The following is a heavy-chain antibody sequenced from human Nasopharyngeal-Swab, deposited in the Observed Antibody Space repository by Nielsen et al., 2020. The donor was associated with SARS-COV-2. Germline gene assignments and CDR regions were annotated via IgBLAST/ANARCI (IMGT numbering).Heavy chain of an antibody. CDR3: THGDTAMVTGASY. J-gene: IGHJ4*02. D-gene: IGHD5-18*01. V-gene: IGHV3-73*01. CDR1: GFTFSGSA. CDR2: IRSKANSYAT. Sequence: GESLRLSCAASGFTFSGSAMHWVRQASGKGLEWVGRIRSKANSYATAYAASVKGRFTISRDDSKNTAYLQMNSLKTEDTAVYYCTHGDTAMVTGASYWGQGTLVTVSS.